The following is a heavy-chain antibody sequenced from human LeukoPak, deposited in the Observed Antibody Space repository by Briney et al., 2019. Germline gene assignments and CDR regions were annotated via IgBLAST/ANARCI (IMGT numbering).Heavy chain of an antibody. CDR1: GFPFSGYG. Sequence: GGSLRLSCAASGFPFSGYGMHWVRQAPGKGLEWVAVAYGDGSSQYYADSVKGRFSISKDISKNTLSLQMNSLRAEDTAVYSCATGGNFYYSHWGQGTLVTASS. CDR3: ATGGNFYYSH. J-gene: IGHJ1*01. CDR2: AYGDGSSQ. V-gene: IGHV3-33*01. D-gene: IGHD4-11*01.